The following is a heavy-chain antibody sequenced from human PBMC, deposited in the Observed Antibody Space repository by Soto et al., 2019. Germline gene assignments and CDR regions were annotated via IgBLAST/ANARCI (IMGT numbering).Heavy chain of an antibody. CDR2: INPSGGST. CDR3: ATVRLTDSSGANYFEY. D-gene: IGHD3-22*01. J-gene: IGHJ4*02. CDR1: GYTFFNYG. V-gene: IGHV1-46*01. Sequence: ASVKVSCKASGYTFFNYGITWVRQAPGQGLEWMGIINPSGGSTSYAQKFQGRVTMIRDTSTNTVYMELSSLRSEDTAVYYCATVRLTDSSGANYFEYWGQGSLVTVSS.